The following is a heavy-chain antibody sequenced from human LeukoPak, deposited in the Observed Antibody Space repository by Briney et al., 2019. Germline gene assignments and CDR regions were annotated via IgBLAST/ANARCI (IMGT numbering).Heavy chain of an antibody. V-gene: IGHV3-7*01. Sequence: GGSLRLSCAASGFTFSSYWMSWVRQAPGKGLEWVANIKQDGSEKYYVDSVKGRFTISRDNAKNSLYLQMNSLRAEDTAVYHCARALVAGYSSSWFWFDPWGQGTLVTVSS. J-gene: IGHJ5*02. D-gene: IGHD6-13*01. CDR1: GFTFSSYW. CDR3: ARALVAGYSSSWFWFDP. CDR2: IKQDGSEK.